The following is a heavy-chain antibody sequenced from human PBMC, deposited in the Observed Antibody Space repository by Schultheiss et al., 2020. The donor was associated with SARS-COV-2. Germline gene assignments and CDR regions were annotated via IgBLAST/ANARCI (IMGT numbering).Heavy chain of an antibody. D-gene: IGHD6-13*01. CDR3: ARGGIAATFDY. Sequence: GESLKISCAASGFTFSSYGMHWVRQAPGKGLEWVSYISSSSSTIYYADSVKGRFTISRDNAKNSLYLQMNSLRAEDTAVYYCARGGIAATFDYWGQGTLVTVSS. CDR2: ISSSSSTI. CDR1: GFTFSSYG. J-gene: IGHJ4*02. V-gene: IGHV3-48*01.